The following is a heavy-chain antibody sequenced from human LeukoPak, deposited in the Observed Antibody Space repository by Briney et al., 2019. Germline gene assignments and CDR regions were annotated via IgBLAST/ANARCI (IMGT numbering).Heavy chain of an antibody. D-gene: IGHD3-16*01. CDR1: GFTFSSYV. V-gene: IGHV3-23*01. CDR3: AKASWVSSADAVL. CDR2: LRGDGET. J-gene: IGHJ4*02. Sequence: GGSLGLSCAACGFTFSSYVMRWVREAPARRREWVSSLRGDGETFYADSVKGRFTLSRDHSRNTVYLHLNNLRVEDTAVYYCAKASWVSSADAVLWGQGTVVTVS.